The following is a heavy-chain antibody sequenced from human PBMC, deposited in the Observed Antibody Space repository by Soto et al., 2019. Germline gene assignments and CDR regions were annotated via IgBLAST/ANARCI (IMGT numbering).Heavy chain of an antibody. V-gene: IGHV3-30-3*01. CDR1: GFPFSDHI. CDR3: ARYDSSGYYWPYYYYGMDV. CDR2: ISSDGNNE. D-gene: IGHD3-22*01. Sequence: GGSLSLSCAVSGFPFSDHIMHWVRQAPGKGLEWVALISSDGNNEYYADSVEGRFTTSRDNAKNSLYLQMNSLRAEDTAVYYCARYDSSGYYWPYYYYGMDVWGQGTTVTVSS. J-gene: IGHJ6*02.